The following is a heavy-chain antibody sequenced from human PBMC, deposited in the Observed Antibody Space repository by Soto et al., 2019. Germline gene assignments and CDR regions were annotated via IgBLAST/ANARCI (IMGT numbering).Heavy chain of an antibody. V-gene: IGHV3-23*01. CDR2: ISGSGGST. CDR1: GLTVSSNY. J-gene: IGHJ6*02. CDR3: TTYPFTKNYYYYGMDV. Sequence: PGGSLRLSCAASGLTVSSNYMSWVRQAPGRGLEWVSAISGSGGSTYYADSVKGRFTISRDNSKNTLYLQMNSLKTEDTAVYYCTTYPFTKNYYYYGMDVWGQGTTVTVSS. D-gene: IGHD2-8*01.